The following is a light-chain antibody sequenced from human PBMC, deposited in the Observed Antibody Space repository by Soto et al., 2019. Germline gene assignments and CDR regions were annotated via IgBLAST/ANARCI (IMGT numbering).Light chain of an antibody. CDR1: ETVTSRY. V-gene: IGKV3-20*01. J-gene: IGKJ5*01. CDR2: AAS. CDR3: HRYGYGSDS. Sequence: EIVLTPSPGTLSLSPGESATLSCRASETVTSRYLAWYQQKPGQAPRLLIYAASSRATGIPDRFSGSGSGTDFTLTISRLEPEDAAVYYCHRYGYGSDSFGQGTRLEIK.